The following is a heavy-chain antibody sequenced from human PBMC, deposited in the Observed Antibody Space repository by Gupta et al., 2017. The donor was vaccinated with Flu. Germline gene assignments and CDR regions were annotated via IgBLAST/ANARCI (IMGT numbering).Heavy chain of an antibody. CDR2: IYTSGST. Sequence: QVQLQESGPGLVKPSQTLSLTCTVSGGSISSGSYYWSWIRQPAGKGLEWIGRIYTSGSTNYNPALKSRVTISVDTTKNQFSLKLRSVTAADTAVYYCARGGPGDYGFFDYGGQGTLVTVSS. D-gene: IGHD4-17*01. V-gene: IGHV4-61*02. CDR1: GGSISSGSYY. CDR3: ARGGPGDYGFFDY. J-gene: IGHJ4*02.